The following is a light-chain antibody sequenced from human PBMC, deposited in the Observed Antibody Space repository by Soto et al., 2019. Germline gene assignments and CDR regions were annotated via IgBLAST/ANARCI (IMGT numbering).Light chain of an antibody. J-gene: IGKJ5*01. Sequence: DIQMTQSPSSLSASVGDRVTITCQASQDITNFLNWYQQKPGKAPKLLIYDASTLETGVPSRFSGGGSGTDFTFTISSLRPEDIAAYYCQQYDNLPITFGQGTRLEIK. CDR2: DAS. CDR1: QDITNF. V-gene: IGKV1-33*01. CDR3: QQYDNLPIT.